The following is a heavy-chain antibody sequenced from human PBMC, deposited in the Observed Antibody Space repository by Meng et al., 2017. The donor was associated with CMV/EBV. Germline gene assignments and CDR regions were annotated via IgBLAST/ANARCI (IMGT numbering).Heavy chain of an antibody. D-gene: IGHD3-10*01. V-gene: IGHV3-23*01. CDR2: ISGSGGST. J-gene: IGHJ6*02. Sequence: GESLKISCAASGFTFIVHYMNWVRQAPGKGLEWVSAISGSGGSTYYADSVKGRFTISRDNSKNTLYLQMNSLRAEDTAVYYCAKDFPKGRADYGSGLYYYYGMDVWGQGTTVTVSS. CDR3: AKDFPKGRADYGSGLYYYYGMDV. CDR1: GFTFIVHY.